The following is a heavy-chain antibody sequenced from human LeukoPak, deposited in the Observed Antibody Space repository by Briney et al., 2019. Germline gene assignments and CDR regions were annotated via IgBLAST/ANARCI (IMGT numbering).Heavy chain of an antibody. CDR1: GFTFSSYA. Sequence: PGGSLRLSCAASGFTFSSYAMHWVRQAPGKGLEWVAVISYDGSNKYYADSVQGRFTISRDNSKNTMYLQMDSLRAEDTAVYYCAKDAYCSTTSCYASYFDYWGQGTLVTVFS. D-gene: IGHD2-2*01. CDR2: ISYDGSNK. CDR3: AKDAYCSTTSCYASYFDY. V-gene: IGHV3-30-3*02. J-gene: IGHJ4*02.